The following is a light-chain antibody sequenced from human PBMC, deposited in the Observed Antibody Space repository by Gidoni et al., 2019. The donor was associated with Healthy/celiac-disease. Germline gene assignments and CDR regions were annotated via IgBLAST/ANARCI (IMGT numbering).Light chain of an antibody. CDR1: QSVSSSY. CDR2: GAS. CDR3: QQYGSLIT. J-gene: IGKJ5*01. V-gene: IGKV3-20*01. Sequence: IVLTQSPGTLSLSPGERATLSCRASQSVSSSYLAWYQQKPGQAPRLLIYGASSRATGIPDRFSGSGSGTDFTLTISRLEPEDFAVYYCQQYGSLITFGQXTRLEIK.